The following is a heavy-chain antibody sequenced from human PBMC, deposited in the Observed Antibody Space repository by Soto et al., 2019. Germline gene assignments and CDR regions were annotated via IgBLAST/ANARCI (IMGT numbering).Heavy chain of an antibody. D-gene: IGHD6-13*01. CDR2: INHRGST. CDR1: GGSFSCYY. Sequence: QVQLQQWGAGLLKPSETLSLTCAVYGGSFSCYYWCWIRQAPGKGLEWSGEINHRGSTNYNPSLKSRVTISVYTSKNQFSLKLSSVNAADTAVYYWARAGDPQQLDAWGQGTMVTVSS. V-gene: IGHV4-34*01. J-gene: IGHJ5*02. CDR3: ARAGDPQQLDA.